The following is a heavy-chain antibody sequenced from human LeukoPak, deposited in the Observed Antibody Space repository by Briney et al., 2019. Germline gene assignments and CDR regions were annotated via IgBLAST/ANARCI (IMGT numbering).Heavy chain of an antibody. V-gene: IGHV3-7*01. CDR1: GFTFSNYW. CDR2: IKQDGSEK. CDR3: ARDGATFSGYDWYYYMDV. Sequence: PGGSLRLSCAASGFTFSNYWVSWVRQAPGKGLEWVANIKQDGSEKYYVDSVKGRFTISRDNAKNPLYLQMNSLRAEDTAVYYCARDGATFSGYDWYYYMDVWGKGTTVTVSS. D-gene: IGHD5-12*01. J-gene: IGHJ6*03.